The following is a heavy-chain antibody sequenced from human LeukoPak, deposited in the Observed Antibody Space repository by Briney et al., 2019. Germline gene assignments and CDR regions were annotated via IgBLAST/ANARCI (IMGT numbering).Heavy chain of an antibody. CDR3: ATVPEGVPDAFDF. D-gene: IGHD3-16*01. Sequence: SVKVSCKASGGTFSSYAISWVRQAPGQGLEWMGGIIPIFGTANYAQKFQGRVTITTDESTSTAYMELSSLRSEDTAVYYCATVPEGVPDAFDFWGQGTMVTVSS. CDR1: GGTFSSYA. V-gene: IGHV1-69*05. J-gene: IGHJ3*01. CDR2: IIPIFGTA.